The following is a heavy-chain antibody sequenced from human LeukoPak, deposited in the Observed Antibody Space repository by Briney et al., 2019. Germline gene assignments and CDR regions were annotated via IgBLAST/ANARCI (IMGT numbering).Heavy chain of an antibody. CDR2: ISYDGSNK. CDR3: AREQNFVVVPAAGWSDP. D-gene: IGHD2-2*01. V-gene: IGHV3-30-3*01. J-gene: IGHJ5*02. Sequence: GRSLRLSCAASGFTFSSYAMHWVRQAPGKGLEWVAVISYDGSNKYYADSVKGRFTISRDNSKNTLYLQMNSLRAEDTAVYYCAREQNFVVVPAAGWSDPWGQGTLVTVSS. CDR1: GFTFSSYA.